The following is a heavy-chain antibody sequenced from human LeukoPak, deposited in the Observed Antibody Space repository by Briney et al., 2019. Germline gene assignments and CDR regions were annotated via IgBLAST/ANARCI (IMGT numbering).Heavy chain of an antibody. Sequence: ASVKLSCKASGYTFTNYGVNWVRQAPGQGLERMGWISADNGNTNYAQKLQGRVTMTTETSTSTAYMEMMSLRSDDNTADYCARSLLLSYCSSSSGPNWFDPWGQGTLVSVSS. CDR1: GYTFTNYG. D-gene: IGHD2-2*01. CDR2: ISADNGNT. CDR3: ARSLLLSYCSSSSGPNWFDP. V-gene: IGHV1-18*01. J-gene: IGHJ5*02.